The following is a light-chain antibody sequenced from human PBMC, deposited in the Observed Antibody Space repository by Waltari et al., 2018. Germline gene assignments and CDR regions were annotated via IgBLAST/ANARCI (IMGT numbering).Light chain of an antibody. J-gene: IGKJ4*01. CDR3: QQYDGEVVT. CDR2: GTS. CDR1: QRVTSIS. Sequence: ETVLTPSPGTPPLSPGQRATLSCRASQRVTSISITWYQQKLGQAPRLLIYGTSSRANGIPDRFSGSGSGTDFTLTISRLEPEDFAVYYCQQYDGEVVTFGGGTKVEI. V-gene: IGKV3-20*01.